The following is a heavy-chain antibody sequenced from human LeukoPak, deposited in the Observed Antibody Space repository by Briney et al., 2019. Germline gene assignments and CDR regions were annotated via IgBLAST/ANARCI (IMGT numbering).Heavy chain of an antibody. J-gene: IGHJ6*02. CDR3: ARVGAAADHYYYYGMDV. CDR2: INSDGSST. V-gene: IGHV3-74*01. Sequence: GGSLRLSCAASGFTFSSYWMHWVRQAPGKGLVWVSRINSDGSSTSYADSVKGRFTISRDNAKNTLYLQMNSLRAEDTAVYYCARVGAAADHYYYYGMDVWGQGTTVTVSS. CDR1: GFTFSSYW. D-gene: IGHD6-13*01.